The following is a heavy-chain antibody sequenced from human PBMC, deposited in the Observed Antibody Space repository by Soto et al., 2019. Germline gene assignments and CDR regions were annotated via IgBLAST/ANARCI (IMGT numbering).Heavy chain of an antibody. CDR3: ARDGSLRGNPDDY. J-gene: IGHJ4*02. CDR1: GFTFSSYT. Sequence: VQLVESGGGLVKPGGSLRLSCAASGFTFSSYTMNWVRQAPGKGLEWVSSISSSSSDIYYADSVKGRFTISRDNAKNSLYLQKNSLRVEDTAVYYCARDGSLRGNPDDYWGQGTLVTVSS. CDR2: ISSSSSDI. V-gene: IGHV3-21*01.